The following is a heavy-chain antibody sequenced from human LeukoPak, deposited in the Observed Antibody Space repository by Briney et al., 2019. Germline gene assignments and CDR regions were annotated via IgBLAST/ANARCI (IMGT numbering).Heavy chain of an antibody. CDR1: GFTFSSYA. V-gene: IGHV3-30-3*01. D-gene: IGHD3-9*01. CDR2: ISYGGTNK. Sequence: GRSLRLSCAASGFTFSSYAIHWVRQAPGKGLEWVAIISYGGTNKYYADSVRGRFTISRDNSNNTLYLQMTSLRAEDTAVYYCARDFGWLSGFDNWGQGTLVTVSS. J-gene: IGHJ4*02. CDR3: ARDFGWLSGFDN.